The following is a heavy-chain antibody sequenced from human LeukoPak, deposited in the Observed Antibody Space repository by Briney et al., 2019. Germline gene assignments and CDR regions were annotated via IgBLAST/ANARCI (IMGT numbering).Heavy chain of an antibody. CDR2: INHSGST. D-gene: IGHD6-13*01. V-gene: IGHV4-34*01. CDR1: GGSFSGYY. J-gene: IGHJ4*02. Sequence: SETLSLTCAVYGGSFSGYYWNWIRQSPGKGLEWIGEINHSGSTHYNPSLKSRVTISVDTSQKQFSLGLTSVTAADTAVYYCARGRYLTTSGGAAAGFLDYWGQGSLVTVST. CDR3: ARGRYLTTSGGAAAGFLDY.